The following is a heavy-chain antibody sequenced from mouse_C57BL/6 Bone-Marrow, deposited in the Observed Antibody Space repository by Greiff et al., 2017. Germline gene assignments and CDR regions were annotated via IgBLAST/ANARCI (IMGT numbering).Heavy chain of an antibody. CDR3: ARSKSGESWFGY. J-gene: IGHJ3*01. Sequence: QVQLQQSGAELVRPGTSVKLSCTASGYAFTNYLIDWVKQRPGQGLEWIGVINPGSGGTNYNEKFKGKETLTADTSSSTAYMQLSSLTSEDSAVYFCARSKSGESWFGYWGQGTLVTVSA. V-gene: IGHV1-54*01. CDR2: INPGSGGT. CDR1: GYAFTNYL.